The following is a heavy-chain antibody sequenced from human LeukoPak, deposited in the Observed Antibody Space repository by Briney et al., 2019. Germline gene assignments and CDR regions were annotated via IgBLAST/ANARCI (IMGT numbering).Heavy chain of an antibody. D-gene: IGHD6-13*01. CDR2: IDPSDSYT. CDR1: GYSFTSYW. CDR3: ATTSVGIAAAGTSYYYGMDV. J-gene: IGHJ6*04. Sequence: GESLRISCKGSGYSFTSYWISWVCQMPGKGLEWMGRIDPSDSYTNYSPSFQGHVTISADKSISTAYLQWSSLKASDTAMYYCATTSVGIAAAGTSYYYGMDVWGKGTTVTVSS. V-gene: IGHV5-10-1*01.